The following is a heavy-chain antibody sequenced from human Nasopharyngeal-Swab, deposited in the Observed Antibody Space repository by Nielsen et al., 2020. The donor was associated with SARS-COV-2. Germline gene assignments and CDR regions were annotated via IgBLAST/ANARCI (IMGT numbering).Heavy chain of an antibody. J-gene: IGHJ5*02. Sequence: GESLKISCAASGFTFSSYSMNWVRQAPGKGLEWVSSISSSSSYIYYADSVKGRFTISRDNAKNSLYLQMNSLRAEDTAVYYCARDDENYYDSSGNIAWGQGTLVTVSS. V-gene: IGHV3-21*01. CDR2: ISSSSSYI. D-gene: IGHD3-22*01. CDR3: ARDDENYYDSSGNIA. CDR1: GFTFSSYS.